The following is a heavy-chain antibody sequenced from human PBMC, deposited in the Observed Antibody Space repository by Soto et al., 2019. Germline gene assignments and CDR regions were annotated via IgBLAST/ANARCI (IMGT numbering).Heavy chain of an antibody. D-gene: IGHD6-19*01. V-gene: IGHV3-30*18. CDR3: VKGGYKTGWPPFDH. CDR2: ISDDGKTQ. CDR1: RFRFSAYG. J-gene: IGHJ4*01. Sequence: QVKLGESGGAVVQSGRSLRLSCTASRFRFSAYGMHWVRQAPGKGLEWVALISDDGKTQFFTDSVEGRFTISRDNSRNTLYLQMNSLRPEDTAVYYCVKGGYKTGWPPFDHWGHGTRVTVSS.